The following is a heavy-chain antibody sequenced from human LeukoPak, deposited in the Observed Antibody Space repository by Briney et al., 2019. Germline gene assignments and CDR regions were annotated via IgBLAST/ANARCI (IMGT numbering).Heavy chain of an antibody. CDR2: IWDSGTPI. Sequence: TGGSLRLSCAASGFTFSSYSMTWVRQAPGMGLEWISYIWDSGTPIYYADSVKGRFTISRDNAKNSLYLQMNSLRAEDTALYYCAKENARYCSSTSCYTLDYWGQGTLVTVSS. V-gene: IGHV3-48*04. D-gene: IGHD2-2*02. CDR3: AKENARYCSSTSCYTLDY. CDR1: GFTFSSYS. J-gene: IGHJ4*02.